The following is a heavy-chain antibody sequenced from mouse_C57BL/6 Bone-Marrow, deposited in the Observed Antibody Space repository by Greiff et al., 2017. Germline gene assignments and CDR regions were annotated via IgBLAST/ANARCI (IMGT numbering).Heavy chain of an antibody. CDR2: IDPSDSYT. V-gene: IGHV1-59*01. J-gene: IGHJ2*01. Sequence: QVQLQQPGAELVRPGTSVKLSCKASGYTFTSYWMHWVKQRPGQGLGWIGVIDPSDSYTNYNQKFKGKATLTVDTSSSTAYMQLSSLTSEDSAVYYCAGDLTGSGFDYWGQGTTLTVSS. CDR1: GYTFTSYW. CDR3: AGDLTGSGFDY. D-gene: IGHD4-1*01.